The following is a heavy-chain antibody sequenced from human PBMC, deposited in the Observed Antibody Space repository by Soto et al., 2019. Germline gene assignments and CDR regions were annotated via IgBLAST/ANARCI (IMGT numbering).Heavy chain of an antibody. Sequence: GESLRLSCAVSGFPFSSYVMTWVRQAPGKGLEWVSVISGGGGSTNYAESVKGRFTISRDNSENTLYLQMNSLRAEDTAVYYCAKAVTLVRGINPYSYGLDVWGQGTTVTVSS. V-gene: IGHV3-23*01. CDR3: AKAVTLVRGINPYSYGLDV. D-gene: IGHD3-10*01. J-gene: IGHJ6*02. CDR1: GFPFSSYV. CDR2: ISGGGGST.